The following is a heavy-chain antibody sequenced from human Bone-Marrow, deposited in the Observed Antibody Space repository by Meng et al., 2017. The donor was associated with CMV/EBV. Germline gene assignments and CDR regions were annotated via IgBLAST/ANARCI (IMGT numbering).Heavy chain of an antibody. CDR1: GFTFSSYA. Sequence: SGFTFSSYAVSWVRQAPGKGLEWVSGISGSGGSTYYADSVKGRFTISRDNSMNTLHLQMNSLRAGDTAVYYCAKDRGYGDYRYYFDYWGQGTLVTVSS. V-gene: IGHV3-23*01. D-gene: IGHD4-17*01. CDR2: ISGSGGST. J-gene: IGHJ4*02. CDR3: AKDRGYGDYRYYFDY.